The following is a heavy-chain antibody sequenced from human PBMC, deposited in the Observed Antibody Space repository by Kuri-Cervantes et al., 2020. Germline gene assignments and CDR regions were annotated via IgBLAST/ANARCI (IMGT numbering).Heavy chain of an antibody. J-gene: IGHJ5*02. Sequence: SETLSLTCTVSGGSITCRTNYRDRIRQPPGKGLERTGSICYSGSTHHNPSLKSRHTTSLDTSKNQFPLKLSSVTAADTAVYYCARDLPFDPWGQGTLVTVSS. CDR2: ICYSGST. CDR3: ARDLPFDP. V-gene: IGHV4-39*06. CDR1: GGSITCRTNY.